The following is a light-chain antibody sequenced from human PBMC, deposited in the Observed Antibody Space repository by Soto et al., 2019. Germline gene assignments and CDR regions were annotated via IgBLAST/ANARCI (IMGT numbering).Light chain of an antibody. J-gene: IGKJ3*01. CDR3: QQYGSSPFT. Sequence: IVWTQAPGTLSLSPGERATLSCRAIQSVSSSYLAWYQQKPGQAPRLLIYGASSRATGIPDRFSGSGSGTDFTLTISRLEPEDFAVYYCQQYGSSPFTFGPGTKVDIK. CDR1: QSVSSSY. CDR2: GAS. V-gene: IGKV3-20*01.